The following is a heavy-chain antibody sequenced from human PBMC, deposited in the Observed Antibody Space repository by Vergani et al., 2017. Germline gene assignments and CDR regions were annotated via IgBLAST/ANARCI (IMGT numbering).Heavy chain of an antibody. V-gene: IGHV4-59*01. CDR1: GGSISSYY. D-gene: IGHD2-2*01. CDR2: IDYSGST. J-gene: IGHJ6*03. CDR3: ARAVVPAARYYYYYMDV. Sequence: QVQLQESGPGLVKPSETLSLTCTVSGGSISSYYWSWIRQPPGKGLEWIGYIDYSGSTNYNPSLKSRVTISVDTSKNQFSLKLSSVTAADTAVYYCARAVVPAARYYYYYMDVWGKGTTVTVSS.